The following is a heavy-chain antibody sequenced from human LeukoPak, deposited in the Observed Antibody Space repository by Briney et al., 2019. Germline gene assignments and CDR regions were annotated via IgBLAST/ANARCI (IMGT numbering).Heavy chain of an antibody. V-gene: IGHV3-23*01. Sequence: GGSPRLSCAASGFTFSSCALSWVRQAPGKGLEWVSTVSVNGGTTYYADSVKGRFTISRDNSKNTLYLQMNSLRAEDTAVYFCAKELHGSGNYAFDYWGQGTLVTVPS. D-gene: IGHD3-10*01. CDR3: AKELHGSGNYAFDY. CDR2: VSVNGGTT. CDR1: GFTFSSCA. J-gene: IGHJ4*02.